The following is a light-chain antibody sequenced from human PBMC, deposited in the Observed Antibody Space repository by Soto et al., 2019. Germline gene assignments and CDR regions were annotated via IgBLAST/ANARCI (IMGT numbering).Light chain of an antibody. CDR2: GAS. Sequence: DILLTQSPSTLSASVGDRVTITCRASQSISNWLAWYQQKPGTAPKLLIYGASTLESGVPSRFSGSRSGTEFTLTVSSLQPDDFATYYSQQYNDSFRYTFGQGTKLEIK. CDR3: QQYNDSFRYT. CDR1: QSISNW. V-gene: IGKV1-5*03. J-gene: IGKJ2*01.